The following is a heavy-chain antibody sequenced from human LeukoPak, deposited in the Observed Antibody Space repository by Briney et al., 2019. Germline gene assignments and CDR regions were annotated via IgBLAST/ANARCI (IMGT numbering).Heavy chain of an antibody. V-gene: IGHV4-4*02. CDR1: GGSISSSNW. CDR3: AREAAAAGIPPRAYNWFDP. J-gene: IGHJ5*02. D-gene: IGHD6-13*01. Sequence: SGTLSLTCAVSGGSISSSNWWSWVRQPPGKGLEWIGEIYHSGSTNYNPSLKSRVTISVDKSKNQFSLKLSSVTAADTAVYYCAREAAAAGIPPRAYNWFDPWGQGTLVTVSS. CDR2: IYHSGST.